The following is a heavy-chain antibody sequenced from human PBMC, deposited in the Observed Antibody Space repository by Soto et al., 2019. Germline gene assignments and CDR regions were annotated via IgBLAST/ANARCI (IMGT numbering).Heavy chain of an antibody. CDR1: GGSISSSY. V-gene: IGHV4-59*01. CDR2: IYDDGSA. D-gene: IGHD2-15*01. CDR3: ARDKYCSGGSCRKNWFDP. Sequence: PSETLSLTCTVSGGSISSSYWSWIRQPPGKGLEWLAYIYDDGSANYNPPLKSRATISLAMSKNQFSLKLTSVTAADTAVYYCARDKYCSGGSCRKNWFDPWGQGTLVTVSS. J-gene: IGHJ5*02.